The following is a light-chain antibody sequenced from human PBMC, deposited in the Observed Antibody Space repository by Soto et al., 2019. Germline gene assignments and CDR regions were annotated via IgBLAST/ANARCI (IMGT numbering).Light chain of an antibody. CDR3: QQHINWPLT. CDR1: QSVNSNY. CDR2: EAS. J-gene: IGKJ4*01. Sequence: EIVLTQSPGTLSLSPGERATLSCTASQSVNSNYLAWHQQKPGQAPRLLIYEASNRATGIPARFSGSGSGADFTLTISSLEPEDFALYYCQQHINWPLTFGGGTKVDIK. V-gene: IGKV3-11*01.